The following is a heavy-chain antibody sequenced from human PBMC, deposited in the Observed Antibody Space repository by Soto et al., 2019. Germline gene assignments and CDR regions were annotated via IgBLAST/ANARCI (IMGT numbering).Heavy chain of an antibody. CDR1: GFTFSSYA. CDR2: ISGSGGST. CDR3: AKVPNCSGGSCYHYWFDP. D-gene: IGHD2-15*01. Sequence: PGGSLRLSCAASGFTFSSYAMSWFRQAPGKGLEWVSAISGSGGSTYYADSVKGRFTISRDNSKNTLYLQMNSPRAEDTAVYYCAKVPNCSGGSCYHYWFDPWGQGTLVTV. J-gene: IGHJ5*02. V-gene: IGHV3-23*01.